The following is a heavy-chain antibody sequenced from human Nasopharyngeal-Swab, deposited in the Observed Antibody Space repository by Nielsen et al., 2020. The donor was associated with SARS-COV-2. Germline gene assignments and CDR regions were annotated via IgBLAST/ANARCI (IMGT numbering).Heavy chain of an antibody. CDR1: GFTLSNNN. CDR2: ISSSSSTI. D-gene: IGHD3-10*01. V-gene: IGHV3-48*02. CDR3: ATERLVRGSWGLFDY. J-gene: IGHJ4*02. Sequence: GESLKISCAASGFTLSNNNMNWVRQAPGRGLEWVSYISSSSSTIYYADSVKGRFTISRDNAKNSLYLQMNSLRDEDTAVYYCATERLVRGSWGLFDYWGQGTLVTVSS.